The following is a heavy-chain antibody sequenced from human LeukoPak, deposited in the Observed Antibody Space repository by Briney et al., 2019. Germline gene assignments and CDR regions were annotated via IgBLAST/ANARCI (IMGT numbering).Heavy chain of an antibody. CDR3: ARAYKAGYITMVRGVIGY. CDR1: GYTFTSYY. D-gene: IGHD3-10*01. J-gene: IGHJ4*02. Sequence: ASVKVSCKASGYTFTSYYMHWVRQAPGQGLEWMGIINPSGGSTSYAQKFQGRVTMTRDMSTSTVYMELSSLRSEDTAVYYCARAYKAGYITMVRGVIGYWGQGTLVTVSS. CDR2: INPSGGST. V-gene: IGHV1-46*01.